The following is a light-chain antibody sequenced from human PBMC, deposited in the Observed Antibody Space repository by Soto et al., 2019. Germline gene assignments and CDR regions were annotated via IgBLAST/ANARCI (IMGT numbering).Light chain of an antibody. CDR3: QSYDNSLRVSV. CDR2: GNS. CDR1: SSNIGAGYD. V-gene: IGLV1-40*01. Sequence: QLVLTQPPSVSGAPGQRVTISCTGSSSNIGAGYDVHWYQQLPGTAPKLLIYGNSNRPSGVPDRFSGSKSGTSASLAITGLQAEDEADYYCQSYDNSLRVSVFGGGTKLTVL. J-gene: IGLJ2*01.